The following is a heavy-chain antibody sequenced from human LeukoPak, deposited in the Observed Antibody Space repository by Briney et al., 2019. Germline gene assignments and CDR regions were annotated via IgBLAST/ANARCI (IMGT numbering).Heavy chain of an antibody. J-gene: IGHJ4*02. Sequence: GESLKISCKGSGYSFTNYWIGWVRQMPGKGLEWMGIIYPDDSDTRYSPSFQGQVTFSADKSNNTAYLQWSSLKASDTAMYYCARGHYSDYWGQGTLVTVSS. CDR1: GYSFTNYW. V-gene: IGHV5-51*01. CDR3: ARGHYSDY. CDR2: IYPDDSDT. D-gene: IGHD3-10*01.